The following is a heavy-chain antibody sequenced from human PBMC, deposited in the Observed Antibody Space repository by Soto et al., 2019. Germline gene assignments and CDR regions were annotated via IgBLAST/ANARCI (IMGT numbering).Heavy chain of an antibody. V-gene: IGHV1-18*01. J-gene: IGHJ4*02. CDR1: GYTFPSYG. CDR2: ISAYNGNT. Sequence: ASVKVSCKASGYTFPSYGISWVRQAPGQGLEWMGWISAYNGNTDYAQKLQGRVTMTTDTSTSTAYMELRSLRSDDTAVYYCARMQGRSWYYYDSSGYPPFDYWGQGTLVTVSS. CDR3: ARMQGRSWYYYDSSGYPPFDY. D-gene: IGHD3-22*01.